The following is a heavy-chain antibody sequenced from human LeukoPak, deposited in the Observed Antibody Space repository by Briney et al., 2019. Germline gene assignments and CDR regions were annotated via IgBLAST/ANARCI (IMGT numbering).Heavy chain of an antibody. D-gene: IGHD2-15*01. J-gene: IGHJ6*02. V-gene: IGHV3-30*18. CDR3: AKVEPKLLLVYYYYGMDV. Sequence: GGSLRLSCAASGLTFSSYGMHWVRQAPGKGLEWVAVISYDGSNKYYADSVKGRFTISRDNSKNTLYLQMNSLRAEDTAVYYCAKVEPKLLLVYYYYGMDVWGQGTTVTVSS. CDR2: ISYDGSNK. CDR1: GLTFSSYG.